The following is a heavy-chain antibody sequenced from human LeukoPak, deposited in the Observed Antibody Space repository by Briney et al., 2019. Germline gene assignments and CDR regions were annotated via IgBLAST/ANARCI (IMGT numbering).Heavy chain of an antibody. J-gene: IGHJ6*02. D-gene: IGHD1-14*01. CDR2: IYSGGST. CDR3: ARYPGAPSSYYYYGMDV. V-gene: IGHV3-53*04. CDR1: GFTASSNY. Sequence: GGSLRLSCAASGFTASSNYMSWVRQAPGKGLEWVSVIYSGGSTYYADSAKGRFTISRHNSKNTLYLQMNSLRAEDTAVYYCARYPGAPSSYYYYGMDVWGQGTTVTVSS.